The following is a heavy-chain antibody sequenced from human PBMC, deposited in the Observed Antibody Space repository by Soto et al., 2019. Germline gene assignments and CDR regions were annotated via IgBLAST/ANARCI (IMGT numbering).Heavy chain of an antibody. J-gene: IGHJ6*02. Sequence: VASVKVSCKASGYTFTNFEINWVRQATGQGPEWMGWTNTKTTNTDYAQKFQGRVTMTSNASIGTAFMELSSLRYEDTAVYYCTRGRSGGPWGQGTTVTVSS. D-gene: IGHD2-15*01. CDR3: TRGRSGGP. CDR1: GYTFTNFE. CDR2: TNTKTTNT. V-gene: IGHV1-8*02.